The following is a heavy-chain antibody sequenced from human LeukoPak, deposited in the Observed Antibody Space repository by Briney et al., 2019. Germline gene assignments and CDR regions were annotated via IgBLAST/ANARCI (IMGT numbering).Heavy chain of an antibody. CDR2: IYYSGGT. CDR3: ARDRSYYNSGSYGGVFDY. CDR1: GASISNYY. J-gene: IGHJ4*02. V-gene: IGHV4-59*01. D-gene: IGHD3-10*01. Sequence: SETLSLTCSVSGASISNYYWSWIRQPPGKGLEWIGYIYYSGGTNYNPSLKSRVTISVDTSKNQFSLRLTSMTAADTAVYYCARDRSYYNSGSYGGVFDYWGQGALVTVSS.